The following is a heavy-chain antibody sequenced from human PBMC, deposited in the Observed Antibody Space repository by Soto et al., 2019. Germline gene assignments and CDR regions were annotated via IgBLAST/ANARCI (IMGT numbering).Heavy chain of an antibody. CDR1: GFTFSSYA. CDR3: AKGGDIVVVPDAMPEWFDP. V-gene: IGHV3-23*01. J-gene: IGHJ5*02. D-gene: IGHD2-2*01. Sequence: VGSLRLSCAASGFTFSSYAMSWVRQAPGKGLEWVSAISGSGGSTYYADSVKGRFTISRDNSKNTLYLQMNSLRAEDTAVYYCAKGGDIVVVPDAMPEWFDPWGQGTLVTVSS. CDR2: ISGSGGST.